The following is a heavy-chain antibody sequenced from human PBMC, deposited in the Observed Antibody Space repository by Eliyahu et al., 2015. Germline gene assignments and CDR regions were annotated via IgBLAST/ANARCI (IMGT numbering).Heavy chain of an antibody. CDR1: GFIFXDSA. CDR2: IWYDGSNQ. CDR3: ARDHDYSGNXLEH. Sequence: QVQLVESGGGVVQPGRSXRLXCAASGFIFXDSAXHWVRPAPGKGLEWVAIIWYDGSNQYYADSVKGRFTISRDNSKNTVSLQMNSLRGEDTAIYYCARDHDYSGNXLEHWGQGTLVTVSS. D-gene: IGHD4-23*01. V-gene: IGHV3-33*01. J-gene: IGHJ1*01.